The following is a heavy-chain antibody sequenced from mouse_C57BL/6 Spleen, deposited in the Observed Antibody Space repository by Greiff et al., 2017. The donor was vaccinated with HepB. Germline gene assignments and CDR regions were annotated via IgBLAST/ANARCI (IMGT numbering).Heavy chain of an antibody. V-gene: IGHV1-69*01. CDR2: IDPSDSYT. CDR3: ARYGSTFDY. Sequence: QVQLQQPGAELVMPGASVKLSCKASGYTFTSYWMHWVKQRPGQGLEWIGEIDPSDSYTNYNQKFKGKSKLTVDKSSSTAYMQLSSLTSEDSAVYYCARYGSTFDYWGQGTTLTVSS. CDR1: GYTFTSYW. D-gene: IGHD1-1*02. J-gene: IGHJ2*01.